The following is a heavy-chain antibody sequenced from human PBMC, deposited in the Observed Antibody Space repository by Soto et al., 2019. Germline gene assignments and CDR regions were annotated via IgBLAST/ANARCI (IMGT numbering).Heavy chain of an antibody. CDR2: IYYTGRT. CDR3: ARAHYDILTGYPTHAFDI. D-gene: IGHD3-9*01. CDR1: GVSVSSGDYY. V-gene: IGHV4-30-4*01. J-gene: IGHJ3*02. Sequence: PSETLSLTCTVSGVSVSSGDYYWSWIRQSPGKGLEWIGYIYYTGRTYYNPSLKSRVIISVDTSKNQFSLKLSSVTAAEKAVYYCARAHYDILTGYPTHAFDIWGQGTMVTVSS.